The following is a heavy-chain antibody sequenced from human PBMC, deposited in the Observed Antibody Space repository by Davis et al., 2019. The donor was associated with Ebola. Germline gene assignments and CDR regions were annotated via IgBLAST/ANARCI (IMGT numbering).Heavy chain of an antibody. V-gene: IGHV1-46*01. Sequence: ASVNVSCKASGYTFTSYYMHWVRQAPGQGLEWMGIINPSGGSTSYAQKFQGRVTMTRDTYTSTVYMELSSLRSEDTAVYYCAREVVVVVAANSQYYYGMDVWGKGTTVTVSS. CDR3: AREVVVVVAANSQYYYGMDV. J-gene: IGHJ6*04. CDR1: GYTFTSYY. CDR2: INPSGGST. D-gene: IGHD2-15*01.